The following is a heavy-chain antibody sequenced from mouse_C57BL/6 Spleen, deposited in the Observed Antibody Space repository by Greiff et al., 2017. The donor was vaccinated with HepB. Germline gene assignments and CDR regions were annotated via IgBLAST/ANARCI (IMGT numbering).Heavy chain of an antibody. CDR1: GFTFSDYG. J-gene: IGHJ4*01. Sequence: EVMLVESGGGLVKPGGSLKLSCAASGFTFSDYGMHWVRQAPEKRLEWVAYISSGGDYIDYADTVKGRCTISRDNARNTPYLQMSSLKSEDTAMYYCTREGKRRAMDYWGQGTSVTVSS. V-gene: IGHV5-9-1*02. CDR2: ISSGGDYI. CDR3: TREGKRRAMDY.